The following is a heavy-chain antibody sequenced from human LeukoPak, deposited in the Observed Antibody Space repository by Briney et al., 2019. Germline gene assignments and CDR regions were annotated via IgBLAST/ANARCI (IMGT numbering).Heavy chain of an antibody. CDR2: ISSSGSTI. CDR1: GFTFSDYY. CDR3: AKALSGYHFDY. Sequence: GGSLRLSCAASGFTFSDYYMSWIRQAPGKGLEGVSYISSSGSTIYYADSVKGRFTISRDNAKNSLYLQMNTLGAEDTAVYYCAKALSGYHFDYWGQGTLVTVSA. J-gene: IGHJ4*02. D-gene: IGHD3-22*01. V-gene: IGHV3-11*01.